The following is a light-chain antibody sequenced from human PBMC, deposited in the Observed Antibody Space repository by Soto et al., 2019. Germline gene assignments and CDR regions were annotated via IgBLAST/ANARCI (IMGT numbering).Light chain of an antibody. V-gene: IGKV1-33*01. CDR2: AAS. Sequence: DIQMTQSPSSLSAFVGDRVTITCQASHDIVNSLNWYQQKPGKAPKLLIYAASNLETGVPSRFSGSGSGTDFTFTISSLQPEDIATYYCQHYDNLPPTFGPGTKVDIK. J-gene: IGKJ3*01. CDR3: QHYDNLPPT. CDR1: HDIVNS.